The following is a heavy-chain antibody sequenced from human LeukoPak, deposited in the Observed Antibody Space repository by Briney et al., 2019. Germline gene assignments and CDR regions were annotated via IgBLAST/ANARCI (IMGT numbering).Heavy chain of an antibody. Sequence: GGSLRLSCAGSGFTFDDYGMSWVRQAPGKGLEWVSGINWNGGSTGYADSVKGRFTISRDNAKNSLYLQMNSPRAEDTALYHCARVDSSGWWGAFDIWGQGTMVTVSS. CDR2: INWNGGST. CDR3: ARVDSSGWWGAFDI. J-gene: IGHJ3*02. D-gene: IGHD6-19*01. CDR1: GFTFDDYG. V-gene: IGHV3-20*01.